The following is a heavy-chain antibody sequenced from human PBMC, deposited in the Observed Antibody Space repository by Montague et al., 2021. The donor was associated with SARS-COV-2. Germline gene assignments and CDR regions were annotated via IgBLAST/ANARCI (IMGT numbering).Heavy chain of an antibody. Sequence: SETLSLTCAVYGGSFSGYYWSWIRQPPGKGLEWIGEINHRGSTNYNPSLKSRVIISVDTSKNQFSLKLSSVTAADTAVYYCARGTGPRSITLFGVIISGHVVDIWGQGTMIAVSS. V-gene: IGHV4-34*01. CDR3: ARGTGPRSITLFGVIISGHVVDI. CDR2: INHRGST. CDR1: GGSFSGYY. J-gene: IGHJ3*02. D-gene: IGHD3-3*01.